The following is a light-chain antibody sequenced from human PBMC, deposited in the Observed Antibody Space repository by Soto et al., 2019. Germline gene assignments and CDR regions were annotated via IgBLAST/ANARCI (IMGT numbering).Light chain of an antibody. J-gene: IGLJ1*01. Sequence: QSALTQPASVSGSPGQSITISCTGTSSDVGGYNYVSWYQHHPGKAPKLMIYDVSNRPSGVSNRFSGSKSGNTASPTISGLQAEDEADYYCNSYTTSTTYVFGTGTKLTVL. CDR3: NSYTTSTTYV. CDR1: SSDVGGYNY. V-gene: IGLV2-14*03. CDR2: DVS.